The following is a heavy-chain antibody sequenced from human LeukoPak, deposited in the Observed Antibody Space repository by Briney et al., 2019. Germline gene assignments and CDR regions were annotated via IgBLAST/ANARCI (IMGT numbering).Heavy chain of an antibody. V-gene: IGHV3-21*01. CDR1: GFTFSSYA. CDR2: ISSSSSYI. CDR3: ARPSINYYDTTGYYSGIDC. Sequence: GGSLRLSCAASGFTFSSYAMSWVRQAPGKGLEWVSSISSSSSYIYYADSVKGRFTISRDNAKNSLYLQMNGLSAEDTAVYYCARPSINYYDTTGYYSGIDCWGQGTLVTVSS. J-gene: IGHJ4*02. D-gene: IGHD3-22*01.